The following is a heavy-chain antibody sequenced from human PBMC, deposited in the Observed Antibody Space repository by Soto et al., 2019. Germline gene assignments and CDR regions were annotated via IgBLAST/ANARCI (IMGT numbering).Heavy chain of an antibody. V-gene: IGHV3-30*18. CDR1: GFTFSSYG. CDR2: ISYDGSNK. Sequence: LRLSCAASGFTFSSYGMHWVRQAPGKGLEWVAVISYDGSNKYYADSVKGRFTISRDNSKNTLYLQMNSLRAEDTAVYYCAKVASLLRYFDWLDNYYYYGMDVWGQGTTVTVSS. CDR3: AKVASLLRYFDWLDNYYYYGMDV. D-gene: IGHD3-9*01. J-gene: IGHJ6*02.